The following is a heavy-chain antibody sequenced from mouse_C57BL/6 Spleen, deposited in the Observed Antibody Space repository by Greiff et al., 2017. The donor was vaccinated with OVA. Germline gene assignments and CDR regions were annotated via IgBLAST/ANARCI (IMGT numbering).Heavy chain of an antibody. CDR2: IDPETGGT. CDR3: TRKGVRYAMDY. CDR1: GYTFTDYE. Sequence: VQLQQSGAELVRPGASVTLSCKASGYTFTDYEMHWVKQTPVHGLEWIGAIDPETGGTAYNQKFKGKAILTADKSSSTAYMELRSLTSEDSAVYYCTRKGVRYAMDYWGQGTSVTVSS. V-gene: IGHV1-15*01. J-gene: IGHJ4*01. D-gene: IGHD2-12*01.